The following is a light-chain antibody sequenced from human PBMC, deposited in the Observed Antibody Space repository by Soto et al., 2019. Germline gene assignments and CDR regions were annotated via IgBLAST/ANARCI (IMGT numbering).Light chain of an antibody. CDR3: GSWDSSLSAYV. J-gene: IGLJ1*01. V-gene: IGLV3-25*03. CDR1: ALPKQY. CDR2: KDT. Sequence: SYELTQPPSVSVSPGQTARVTCSGDALPKQYVYWYQQKPGQAPGVVIYKDTERPSGIPERFSGSKSGTSATLGITGFQTGDEADHYCGSWDSSLSAYVFGTGTKVTVL.